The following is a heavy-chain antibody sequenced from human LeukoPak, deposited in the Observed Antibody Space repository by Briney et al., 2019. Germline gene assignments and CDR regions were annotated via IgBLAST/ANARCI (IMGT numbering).Heavy chain of an antibody. CDR1: GFTFSSYG. V-gene: IGHV3-30*03. CDR3: ARWGSSNYFDY. Sequence: GGSLRLSCAASGFTFSSYGMHWVRQAPGKGLEWVAVISYDGSNKYYADSVKGRFTISRGNSKNTLYLQMNSLRAEDTAVYYCARWGSSNYFDYWGQGTLVTVSS. D-gene: IGHD2-2*01. J-gene: IGHJ4*02. CDR2: ISYDGSNK.